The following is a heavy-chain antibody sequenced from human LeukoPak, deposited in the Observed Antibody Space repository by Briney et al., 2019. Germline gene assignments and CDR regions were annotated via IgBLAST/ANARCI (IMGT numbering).Heavy chain of an antibody. CDR3: ARDLQGLYCSSTSCYSIQAGAFDI. CDR1: DGSMSPYY. Sequence: SETLSLTCTVSDGSMSPYYWSWIRQSPGKGLEWIAYIFYNGNTKYNPSLWSRVTISVDRSKNQFSLKLSSVTAADTAVYYCARDLQGLYCSSTSCYSIQAGAFDIWGQGTVVTVSS. J-gene: IGHJ3*02. D-gene: IGHD2-2*01. V-gene: IGHV4-59*12. CDR2: IFYNGNT.